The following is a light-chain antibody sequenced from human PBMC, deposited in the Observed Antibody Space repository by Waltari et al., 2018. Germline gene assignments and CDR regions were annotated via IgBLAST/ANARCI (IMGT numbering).Light chain of an antibody. Sequence: QSALTQPASVSGSPGQSITISCTGTSSDVGSYNLVSWYQQHPGKAPKLMIYEGGKRPSGVSNRFSGSKSGNTASLKISGLQAEDEADYYCCSYAGSSTWVFGTGTKVTVL. J-gene: IGLJ1*01. V-gene: IGLV2-23*01. CDR3: CSYAGSSTWV. CDR1: SSDVGSYNL. CDR2: EGG.